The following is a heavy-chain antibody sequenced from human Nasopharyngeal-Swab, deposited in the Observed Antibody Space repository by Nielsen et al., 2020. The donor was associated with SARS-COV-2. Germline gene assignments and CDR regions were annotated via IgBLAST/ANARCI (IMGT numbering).Heavy chain of an antibody. D-gene: IGHD3-10*01. J-gene: IGHJ3*01. CDR3: AKANVIFWFGQFRADALDR. Sequence: GESLKISCAASGFDFNNYGMHWVRQAPGKGLEWVAVISYEGSKKFFTDSVKGRFTISRDHSTKTLYLQMNSLRVEDTAVYYCAKANVIFWFGQFRADALDRWGQGTRVTVSS. CDR1: GFDFNNYG. CDR2: ISYEGSKK. V-gene: IGHV3-30*19.